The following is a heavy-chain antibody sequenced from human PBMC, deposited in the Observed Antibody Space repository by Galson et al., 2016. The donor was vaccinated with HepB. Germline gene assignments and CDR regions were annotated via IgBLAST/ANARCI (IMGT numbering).Heavy chain of an antibody. CDR2: IYYSGTT. J-gene: IGHJ4*02. CDR3: ARAHITVNTWEDC. CDR1: GGSVSSETHY. Sequence: SETLSLTCTVSGGSVSSETHYWGWIRQPPGKGLEWIGQIYYSGTTNYNPSFESRVTVTVDTSKNQFSLKLTSVTAADTAVYFCARAHITVNTWEDCWGQGTLVTVSS. D-gene: IGHD1-20*01. V-gene: IGHV4-61*01.